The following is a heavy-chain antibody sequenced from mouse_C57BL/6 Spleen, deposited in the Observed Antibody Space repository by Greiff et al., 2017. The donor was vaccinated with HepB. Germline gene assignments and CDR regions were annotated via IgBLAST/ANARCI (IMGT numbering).Heavy chain of an antibody. V-gene: IGHV3-6*01. CDR1: GYSITSGYY. Sequence: EVQLVESGPGLVKPSQSLSLTCSVTGYSITSGYYWNWIRQFPGNKLEWMGYISYDGSNNYNPSLKNRISITRDTSKNQFFLKLNSVTTEDTATYYCARVRGYYEGDYAMDYWGQGTSVTVSS. J-gene: IGHJ4*01. D-gene: IGHD2-3*01. CDR3: ARVRGYYEGDYAMDY. CDR2: ISYDGSN.